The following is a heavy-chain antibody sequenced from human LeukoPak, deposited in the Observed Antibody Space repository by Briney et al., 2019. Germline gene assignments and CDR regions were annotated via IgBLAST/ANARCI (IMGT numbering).Heavy chain of an antibody. Sequence: SETLSLSCPVYGGSFSGYYWSWIRQPPGKGLEWIGEINHSGSTNYNPSLKSRVTISVDTSKNQFSLKLSSVTAADTAVYYCARPGESRSLDYWGQGTLVTVST. CDR3: ARPGESRSLDY. V-gene: IGHV4-34*01. D-gene: IGHD7-27*01. J-gene: IGHJ4*02. CDR1: GGSFSGYY. CDR2: INHSGST.